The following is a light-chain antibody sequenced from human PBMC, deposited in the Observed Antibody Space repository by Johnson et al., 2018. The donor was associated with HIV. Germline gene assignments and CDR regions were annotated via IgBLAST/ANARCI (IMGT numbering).Light chain of an antibody. CDR3: GTWDSSLSVDV. J-gene: IGLJ1*01. V-gene: IGLV1-51*01. Sequence: QSALTQPPSVSAAPGQKVTISCSGSNSNIGNNYVSWYQQVPGTAPKLLIYDNNKRPSGIPDRFSGYKSGTSATLAITGLQTGDEADYYCGTWDSSLSVDVFGTGTKVTVL. CDR1: NSNIGNNY. CDR2: DNN.